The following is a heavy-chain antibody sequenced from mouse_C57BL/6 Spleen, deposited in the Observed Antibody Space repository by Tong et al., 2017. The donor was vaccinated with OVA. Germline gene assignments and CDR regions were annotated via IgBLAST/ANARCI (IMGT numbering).Heavy chain of an antibody. J-gene: IGHJ2*01. CDR1: GFTFSSYG. CDR2: ISSGGSYT. Sequence: EVQLQESGGDLVKPGGSLKLSCAASGFTFSSYGMSWVRQTPDKRREWVASISSGGSYTYYPDNVKGRLTISRDNAKNALYLQMSRMKSEDTARYYCATYENYVDYRGQGTTLTVSA. V-gene: IGHV5-6*01. CDR3: ATYENYVDY. D-gene: IGHD2-3*01.